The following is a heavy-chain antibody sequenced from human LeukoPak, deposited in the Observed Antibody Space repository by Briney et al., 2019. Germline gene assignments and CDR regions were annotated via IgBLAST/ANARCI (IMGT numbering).Heavy chain of an antibody. CDR2: ISYDGSNK. D-gene: IGHD1-1*01. J-gene: IGHJ4*02. V-gene: IGHV3-30*18. CDR1: GFTFSSYG. Sequence: GGSLRLSCAASGFTFSSYGMHWVRQAPGKGLEWVAVISYDGSNKYYADSVKGRFTISRDNSKNTLYLQMNSLRAEDTAVYYCAKGTLWENNFDYWAREPWSPSPQ. CDR3: AKGTLWENNFDY.